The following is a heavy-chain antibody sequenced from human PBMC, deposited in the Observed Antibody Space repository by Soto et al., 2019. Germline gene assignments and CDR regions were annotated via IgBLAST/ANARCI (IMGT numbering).Heavy chain of an antibody. CDR3: AKEGSGAFWKALQN. CDR1: GFTFSDYA. CDR2: ISGSGGGT. Sequence: EVQLLESGGGLVQPGGSLRLSCEAFGFTFSDYAMSWVRQAPGRGLEWVSDISGSGGGTYYADSVKGRFTISRDNLKNTVFLQVNSLRAEDTAVYYCAKEGSGAFWKALQNWGQGTLVTVSS. D-gene: IGHD3-3*01. J-gene: IGHJ1*01. V-gene: IGHV3-23*01.